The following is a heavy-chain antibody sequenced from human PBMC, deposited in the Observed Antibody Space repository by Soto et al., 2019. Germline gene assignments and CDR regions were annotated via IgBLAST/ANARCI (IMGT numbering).Heavy chain of an antibody. V-gene: IGHV4-31*03. D-gene: IGHD3-3*02. J-gene: IGHJ6*02. CDR3: ARDLQFSRLFYGMDV. CDR1: GASISSGGYY. Sequence: SETLCLTCTVSGASISSGGYYWSWIRQHPGKGLEWIGYIYYTGSTYYNPSLKSRVTMSVDTSKNQFSLRLSSVTAADTAVYYCARDLQFSRLFYGMDVWGQGTTVTV. CDR2: IYYTGST.